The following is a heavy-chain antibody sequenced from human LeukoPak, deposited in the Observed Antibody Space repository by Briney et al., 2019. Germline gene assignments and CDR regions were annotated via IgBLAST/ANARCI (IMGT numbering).Heavy chain of an antibody. V-gene: IGHV1-46*01. CDR2: INPSGGST. CDR3: AKSRDGYLTE. J-gene: IGHJ4*02. D-gene: IGHD5-24*01. CDR1: GFTFTSYY. Sequence: ASVKVSCKASGFTFTSYYMHWVRQAPGQGLEWMGIINPSGGSTSYAQKFQGRVTVTRDTSTSTVYMELSSLRSEDTAVYYCAKSRDGYLTEWGQGTLVTVSS.